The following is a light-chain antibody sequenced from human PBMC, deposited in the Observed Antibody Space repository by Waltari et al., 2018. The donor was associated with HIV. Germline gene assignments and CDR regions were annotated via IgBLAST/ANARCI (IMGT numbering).Light chain of an antibody. CDR1: VVDSGPEIY. CDR2: MLS. CDR3: SSYSTITSLYV. Sequence: QSALAQPASVSGSPGQSITISCAGAVVDSGPEIYVSWYQQHPGRAPLLIIYMLSSRPSGVSDRFSGSSSGMSATLTISGLQSDDEAHYYCSSYSTITSLYVFGTGTRVTVL. J-gene: IGLJ1*01. V-gene: IGLV2-14*01.